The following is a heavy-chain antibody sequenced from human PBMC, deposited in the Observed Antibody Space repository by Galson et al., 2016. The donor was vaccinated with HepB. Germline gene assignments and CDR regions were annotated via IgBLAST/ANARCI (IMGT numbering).Heavy chain of an antibody. D-gene: IGHD3-10*01. CDR2: INPSNDYT. J-gene: IGHJ4*02. CDR3: ARGFLYGSGTYPCYFDY. Sequence: SVKVSCKASGYTFNIYYMHWVRQAPGQGLEWMGIINPSNDYTSYAQDFQGRVTMTRDTSTSTVYMELSGLRSEDTAVYYCARGFLYGSGTYPCYFDYWGQGTLITVSS. V-gene: IGHV1-46*02. CDR1: GYTFNIYY.